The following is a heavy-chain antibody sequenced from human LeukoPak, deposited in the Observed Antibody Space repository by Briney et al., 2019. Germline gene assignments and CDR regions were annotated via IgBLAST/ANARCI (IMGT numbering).Heavy chain of an antibody. J-gene: IGHJ3*01. V-gene: IGHV4-59*08. D-gene: IGHD1-14*01. CDR1: GGSITNYY. Sequence: SETLSLTCTVSGGSITNYYWSWIRQSPEKGLEWIGYIYYLETDTNYNPSLKSRVVMPVDTSKDDFSLRLSSVTAADSGVYYCARQPAGTATFDVWGQGAMVTVSS. CDR2: IYYLETDT. CDR3: ARQPAGTATFDV.